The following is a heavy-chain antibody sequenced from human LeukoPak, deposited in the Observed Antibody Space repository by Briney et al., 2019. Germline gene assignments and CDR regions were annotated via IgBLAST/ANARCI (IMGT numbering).Heavy chain of an antibody. CDR2: IKQDGSEK. Sequence: PGGSLRLSCAPSGFTFSSYWMSWVRQAPGKGLEWVANIKQDGSEKYYVDSVKGRFTISRDNAKNSLFLQMNSLRAEDTAVYCCARDRGTYYYDTTSHYDAFDIWGQGTMVTVSS. J-gene: IGHJ3*02. D-gene: IGHD3-22*01. CDR3: ARDRGTYYYDTTSHYDAFDI. CDR1: GFTFSSYW. V-gene: IGHV3-7*01.